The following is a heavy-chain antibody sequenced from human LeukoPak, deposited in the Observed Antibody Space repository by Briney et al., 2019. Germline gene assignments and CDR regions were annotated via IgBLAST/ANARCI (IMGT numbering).Heavy chain of an antibody. Sequence: SSETLSLTCGVSGGSISNTNWWSWVRQPPGQGLEWIGEISLTGLTHYNPSLESRVTVSLDKSKNHLSLNLTSVTAADTAVYYCSRENGAFSPFGYWGQGTLVTVLS. CDR2: ISLTGLT. CDR1: GGSISNTNW. CDR3: SRENGAFSPFGY. V-gene: IGHV4-4*02. D-gene: IGHD2-8*01. J-gene: IGHJ4*02.